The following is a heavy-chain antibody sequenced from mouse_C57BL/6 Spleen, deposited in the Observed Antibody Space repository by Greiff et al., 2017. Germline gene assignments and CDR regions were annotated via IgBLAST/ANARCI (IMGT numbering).Heavy chain of an antibody. D-gene: IGHD2-5*01. J-gene: IGHJ2*01. V-gene: IGHV1-80*01. CDR3: AREGLSNPFDY. CDR1: GYAFSSYW. Sequence: QVQLKESGAELVKPGASVKISCKASGYAFSSYWMNWVKQRPGKGLEWIGQIYPGDGDTNYNGKFKGKATLTADKSSSTAYMQLSSLTSEDSAVYFCAREGLSNPFDYWGQGTTLTVSS. CDR2: IYPGDGDT.